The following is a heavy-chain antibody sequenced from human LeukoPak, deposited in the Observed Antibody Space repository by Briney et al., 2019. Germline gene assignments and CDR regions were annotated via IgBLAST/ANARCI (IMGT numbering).Heavy chain of an antibody. V-gene: IGHV3-23*01. D-gene: IGHD2-2*01. Sequence: GGSLRLSCAASGFTFRNYGMHWVRQAPGKGLEWASAISGSGGSTYYADSVKGRFTIFRDNSKNTLYLQMNSLRAEDTAVYYCAKDPLGCCSSTSCYVDAFDIWGQGTMVTVSS. CDR2: ISGSGGST. CDR3: AKDPLGCCSSTSCYVDAFDI. CDR1: GFTFRNYG. J-gene: IGHJ3*02.